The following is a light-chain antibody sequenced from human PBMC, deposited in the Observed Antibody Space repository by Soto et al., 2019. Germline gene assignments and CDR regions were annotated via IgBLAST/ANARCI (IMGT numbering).Light chain of an antibody. CDR2: DAS. J-gene: IGKJ5*01. Sequence: DIQMTQSPTTLSASVGDRVTITCRASQSLNNELAWYQQKPGKAPNLLMYDASTLERGVPSRFSGTGSGTEFTLTISSLQPDDFATYYCQQYHRSSITFGQGTRLEIK. V-gene: IGKV1-5*01. CDR1: QSLNNE. CDR3: QQYHRSSIT.